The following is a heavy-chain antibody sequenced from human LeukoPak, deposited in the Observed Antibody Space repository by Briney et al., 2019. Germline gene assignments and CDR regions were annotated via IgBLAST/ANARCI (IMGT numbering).Heavy chain of an antibody. J-gene: IGHJ4*02. CDR2: IYSSGVT. CDR1: GGSISGYY. CDR3: ARDGNLVRGIIKRGHLDF. D-gene: IGHD3-10*01. Sequence: SETLSLTCTVSGGSISGYYWNWVRQSAGKGLEWIGRIYSSGVTNYNPSLKSRVSMSVDMSMRQFSLTLTSMTPADTAVYYCARDGNLVRGIIKRGHLDFWGQGILVTVSS. V-gene: IGHV4-4*07.